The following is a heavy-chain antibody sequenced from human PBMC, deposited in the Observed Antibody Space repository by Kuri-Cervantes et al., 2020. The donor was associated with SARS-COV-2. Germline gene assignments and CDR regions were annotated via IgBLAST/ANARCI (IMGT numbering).Heavy chain of an antibody. J-gene: IGHJ5*02. D-gene: IGHD2-2*01. CDR1: GYTFTSYG. CDR3: ARSDIVVVPAAIRYNWFDP. CDR2: ISAYNGNT. V-gene: IGHV1-18*01. Sequence: ASVKVSCKASGYTFTSYGISWVRQAPGQGLEWMGWISAYNGNTKYAQKLQSRVTMTTDTSTSTAYMELRSLRSDDTAVYYCARSDIVVVPAAIRYNWFDPWGQGTLVTVSS.